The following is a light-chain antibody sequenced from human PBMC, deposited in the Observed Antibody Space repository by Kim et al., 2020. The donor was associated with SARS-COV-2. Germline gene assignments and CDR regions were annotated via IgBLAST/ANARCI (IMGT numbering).Light chain of an antibody. CDR3: QQYKTYPYT. CDR1: LTMSRW. J-gene: IGKJ2*01. CDR2: AAS. V-gene: IGKV1-5*01. Sequence: ASVGDRVTISCRASLTMSRWLAWHRQKVGKSPELLIYAASRLESGVPSRFSGSGSGTEFTLTINNLQPDDFATYYCQQYKTYPYTFGQGTKVDIK.